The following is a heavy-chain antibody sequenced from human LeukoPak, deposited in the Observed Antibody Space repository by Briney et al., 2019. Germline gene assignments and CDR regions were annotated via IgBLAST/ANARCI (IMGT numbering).Heavy chain of an antibody. J-gene: IGHJ4*02. V-gene: IGHV4-39*07. Sequence: SETLSLTCTVSGGSISSSSYYWGWVRQPPGKGLEWIGEINHSGSTNYNPSLKSRVTISVDTSKNQFSLKLSSVTAADTAVYYCARIGYSSSSSYYWGQGTLVTVSS. CDR2: INHSGST. CDR1: GGSISSSSYY. D-gene: IGHD6-6*01. CDR3: ARIGYSSSSSYY.